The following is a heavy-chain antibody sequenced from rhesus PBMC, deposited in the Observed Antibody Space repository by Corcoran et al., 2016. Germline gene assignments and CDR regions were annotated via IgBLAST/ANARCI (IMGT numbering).Heavy chain of an antibody. CDR1: GGSISGYYY. D-gene: IGHD6S26*01. J-gene: IGHJ4*01. Sequence: QVQLQQWGEGLVKPSETLSLTCAVYGGSISGYYYWSWIRTPPGKGMEWIGYIYVNSAMTNSNPSLNNRVTISKDTSKNHVSLKLSSVTAADTAVYYCAREPDSSGWSDVDYGGQGVLVTVSS. V-gene: IGHV4-73*01. CDR3: AREPDSSGWSDVDY. CDR2: IYVNSAMT.